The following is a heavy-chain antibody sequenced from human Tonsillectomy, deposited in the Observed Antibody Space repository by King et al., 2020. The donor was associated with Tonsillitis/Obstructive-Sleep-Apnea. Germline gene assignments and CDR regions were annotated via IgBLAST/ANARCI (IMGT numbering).Heavy chain of an antibody. CDR1: GYTFTGYY. Sequence: QVQLVESGAEVKKPGASVKVSCKASGYTFTGYYMHWVRQAPGQGLEWMGRINPNSGGTNYAQKFQGRVTMTRDTSISTAYMELSRLRSDDTAVYYCARGPGLGYCSSTSCYEWGDAFDIWGQGTMVTVSS. CDR2: INPNSGGT. D-gene: IGHD2-2*01. V-gene: IGHV1-2*06. J-gene: IGHJ3*02. CDR3: ARGPGLGYCSSTSCYEWGDAFDI.